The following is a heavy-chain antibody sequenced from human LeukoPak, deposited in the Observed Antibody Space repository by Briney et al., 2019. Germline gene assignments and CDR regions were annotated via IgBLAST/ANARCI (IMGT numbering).Heavy chain of an antibody. Sequence: PSETLSLTCTVSGYSISSGYYWGWIRQPPGKGLEWIGSIYHSGSTYYNPSLKSRVTISVDTSKNQFSLKLSSVTAADTAVYYCARVEKGCSSPSCYNRALYYFDYWGQGTLVTVSS. CDR1: GYSISSGYY. CDR3: ARVEKGCSSPSCYNRALYYFDY. CDR2: IYHSGST. V-gene: IGHV4-38-2*02. D-gene: IGHD2-2*02. J-gene: IGHJ4*02.